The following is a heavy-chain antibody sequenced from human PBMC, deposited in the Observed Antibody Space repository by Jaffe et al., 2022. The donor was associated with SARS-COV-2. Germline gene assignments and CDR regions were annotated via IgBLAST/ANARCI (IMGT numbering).Heavy chain of an antibody. Sequence: QVQLVESGGGVVQPGRSLRLSCAASGFTFSSYGMHWVRQAPGKGLEWVAVISYDGNNKYYADSVKGRVTISRDISNNTLFLQMNSLRAEDTAVYYCAKDLQERRHSVAFDVWGQGTMVTVSS. CDR1: GFTFSSYG. V-gene: IGHV3-30*18. CDR2: ISYDGNNK. CDR3: AKDLQERRHSVAFDV. D-gene: IGHD1-1*01. J-gene: IGHJ3*01.